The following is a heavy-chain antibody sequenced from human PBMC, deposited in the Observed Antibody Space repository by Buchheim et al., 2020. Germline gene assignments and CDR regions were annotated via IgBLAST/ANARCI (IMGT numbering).Heavy chain of an antibody. J-gene: IGHJ6*02. V-gene: IGHV3-66*01. D-gene: IGHD5-18*01. CDR1: GFTVSSNY. CDR2: IYSGGST. Sequence: EVQLVESGGGLVQPGGSLRLSCAASGFTVSSNYMSWVRQAPGKGLEWVSVIYSGGSTYYADSVKGRFTISRDNSKNTLYLQMNGLGAEDTAVYYCARGYSLWAGGGMDVWGQGTT. CDR3: ARGYSLWAGGGMDV.